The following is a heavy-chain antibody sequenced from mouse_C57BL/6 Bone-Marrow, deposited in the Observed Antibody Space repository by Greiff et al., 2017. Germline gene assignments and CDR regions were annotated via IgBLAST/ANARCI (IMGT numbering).Heavy chain of an antibody. CDR2: ISSGGDYI. J-gene: IGHJ4*01. V-gene: IGHV5-9-1*02. CDR3: TRDPAVVGMDY. CDR1: GFTFSSYA. Sequence: EVKLVESGEGLVKPGGSLKLSCAASGFTFSSYAMSWVRQTPEKRLEWVAYISSGGDYIYYADTVTGRFTISRDNARNTLYLQMSSLKSEDTAMYYCTRDPAVVGMDYWGQGTSVTVSS. D-gene: IGHD1-1*01.